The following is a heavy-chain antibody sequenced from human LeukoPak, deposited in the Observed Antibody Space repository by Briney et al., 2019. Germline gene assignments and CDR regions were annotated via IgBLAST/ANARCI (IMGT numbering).Heavy chain of an antibody. CDR1: GGTFSSYA. D-gene: IGHD6-13*01. J-gene: IGHJ5*02. CDR3: AKIEQQLVPGLGWFDP. CDR2: IIPIFGTA. Sequence: SVKVSCKASGGTFSSYAISWVRQAPGQGLEWMGGIIPIFGTANYAQKFQGRVTITTDESTSTAYVELSSLRSEDTAVYYCAKIEQQLVPGLGWFDPWGQGTLVTVS. V-gene: IGHV1-69*05.